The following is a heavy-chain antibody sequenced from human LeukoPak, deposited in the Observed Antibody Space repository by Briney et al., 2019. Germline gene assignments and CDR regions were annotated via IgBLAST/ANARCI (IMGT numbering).Heavy chain of an antibody. D-gene: IGHD2-8*01. CDR2: IGTAGDT. Sequence: PGGSLRLSCAASGFTFSSYDMHWVRQATGKGLEWVSAIGTAGDTYYPGSVKGRFTISRENAKNSLYLQMNSLRAGGTAVYYCASSASFVPFDYWGQGTLVTVSS. V-gene: IGHV3-13*01. CDR3: ASSASFVPFDY. CDR1: GFTFSSYD. J-gene: IGHJ4*02.